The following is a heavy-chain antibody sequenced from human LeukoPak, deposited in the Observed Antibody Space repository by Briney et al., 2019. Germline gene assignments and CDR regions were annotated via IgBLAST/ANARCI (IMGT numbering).Heavy chain of an antibody. CDR3: AKAPIYSYGSDHFDY. CDR2: ISGSGGST. D-gene: IGHD5-18*01. CDR1: GFTFSSYA. J-gene: IGHJ4*02. Sequence: PGGSPRLSCAASGFTFSSYAMSWVRQAPGKGLEWVSAISGSGGSTYYADSVKGRFTISRDNSKNTLYLQMNSLRAEDTAVYYCAKAPIYSYGSDHFDYWGQGTLVTVSS. V-gene: IGHV3-23*01.